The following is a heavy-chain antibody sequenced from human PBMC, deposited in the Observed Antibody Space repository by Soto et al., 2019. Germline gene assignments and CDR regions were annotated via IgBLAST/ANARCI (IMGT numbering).Heavy chain of an antibody. Sequence: QLQLQESGPGLVKPSETLSLTCTVSGGSISSSTYYWGWIRQPPGKGLEWIGSVYFSATTYYNPSLKSRLTFAEDTSKNLFSLKLRAVTAADTAVYYCARHGLSSSGWTAAGFDYWGQGIVVTVSS. CDR2: VYFSATT. CDR3: ARHGLSSSGWTAAGFDY. V-gene: IGHV4-39*01. J-gene: IGHJ4*02. D-gene: IGHD6-19*01. CDR1: GGSISSSTYY.